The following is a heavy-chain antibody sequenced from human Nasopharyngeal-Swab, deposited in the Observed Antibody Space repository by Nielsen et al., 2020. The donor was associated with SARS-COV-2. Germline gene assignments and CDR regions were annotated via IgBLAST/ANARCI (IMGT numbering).Heavy chain of an antibody. CDR3: ARLSNWYFDL. Sequence: SETLSLTCTVSGGSISSSSYYWGWIRQPPGKGLEWIGSIYYSGSTYYNPSLKSRVTISVDTSKNQFSLKLSSVTAADTAVYYCARLSNWYFDLRGRGTLVTVSS. CDR1: GGSISSSSYY. CDR2: IYYSGST. J-gene: IGHJ2*01. V-gene: IGHV4-39*01.